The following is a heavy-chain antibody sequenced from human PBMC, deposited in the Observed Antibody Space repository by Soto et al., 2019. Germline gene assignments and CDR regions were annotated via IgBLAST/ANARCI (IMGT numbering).Heavy chain of an antibody. J-gene: IGHJ4*02. CDR2: ISSSSSTI. CDR3: ARGPVNRFHFDF. D-gene: IGHD3-10*01. CDR1: GFTFSSNS. V-gene: IGHV3-48*02. Sequence: HPGGSLRLSCAASGFTFSSNSMNWVRQAPDKGLEWVSYISSSSSTIHCADSVKGRFTISRDNAKNSLYLQMNSLRDEDTAVYYCARGPVNRFHFDFWGQGTLVTSPQ.